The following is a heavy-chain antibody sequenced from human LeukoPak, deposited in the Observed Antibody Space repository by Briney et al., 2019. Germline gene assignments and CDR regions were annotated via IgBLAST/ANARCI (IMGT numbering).Heavy chain of an antibody. CDR3: ARLDDYGDYFDY. Sequence: SETLSLTCTVSGGSISSYYWSWIRHPPGKGLELIGYIYYSGSTNYNPSLKSRVTISVDTSKNQFSLKLSSVTAADTAVYYCARLDDYGDYFDYWGQGTLVTVSS. V-gene: IGHV4-59*08. D-gene: IGHD4-17*01. CDR1: GGSISSYY. CDR2: IYYSGST. J-gene: IGHJ4*02.